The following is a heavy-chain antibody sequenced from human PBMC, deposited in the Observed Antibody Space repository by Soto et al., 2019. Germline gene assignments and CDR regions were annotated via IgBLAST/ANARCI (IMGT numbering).Heavy chain of an antibody. Sequence: QVQLQESGPGLVTPSQTLSLTCTVSGGAISSGDYYWSWIRQHPGKGLEWIGYIYYSGSTYYNPSLISRVTISVGASKNQFSVKLGAVTAAVTAVYYWARWWRGSRQGFDPWGQGTVVNVSS. CDR3: ARWWRGSRQGFDP. D-gene: IGHD3-16*01. CDR2: IYYSGST. J-gene: IGHJ5*02. CDR1: GGAISSGDYY. V-gene: IGHV4-31*03.